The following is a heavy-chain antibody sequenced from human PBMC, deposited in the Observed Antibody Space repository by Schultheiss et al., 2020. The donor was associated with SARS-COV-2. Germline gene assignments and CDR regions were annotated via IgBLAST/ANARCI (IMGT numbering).Heavy chain of an antibody. D-gene: IGHD3-10*01. CDR1: GFTFSSYA. Sequence: GESLKISCAASGFTFSSYAMHWVRQAPGKGLEWVAVISYDGSNKYYADSVKGRFTISRDNSKNTLYLQMNSLRAEDTAVYYCARARQRYYFDYWGQGTLVTVSS. CDR2: ISYDGSNK. J-gene: IGHJ4*02. V-gene: IGHV3-30*01. CDR3: ARARQRYYFDY.